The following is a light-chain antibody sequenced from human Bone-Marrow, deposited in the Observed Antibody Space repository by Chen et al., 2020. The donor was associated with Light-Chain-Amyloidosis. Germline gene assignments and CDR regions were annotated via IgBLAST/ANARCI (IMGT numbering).Light chain of an antibody. Sequence: DIQMTQSPSSLSASVGDRVTITCRASQSISSYLNWYQQNPGKAPKLLIYAASSLQSGVPSRFSGSGSGTDFTLTISSLQPEDFATYYGQQSYSTPLYPFGQGTKLEIK. CDR1: QSISSY. CDR3: QQSYSTPLYP. J-gene: IGKJ2*01. V-gene: IGKV1-39*01. CDR2: AAS.